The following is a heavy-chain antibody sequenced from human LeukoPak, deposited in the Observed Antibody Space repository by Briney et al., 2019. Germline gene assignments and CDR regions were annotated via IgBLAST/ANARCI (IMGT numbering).Heavy chain of an antibody. CDR3: ASDICSDGVCYYGMDV. Sequence: GGSLRLSCAASGFTFSSYSMNWVRQAPGKGLEWVSSISSSSSFIYYTDSVKGRFTISRDNAKNSLYLQMNSLRAEDTAVYYCASDICSDGVCYYGMDVWGQGTTVTVSS. CDR1: GFTFSSYS. V-gene: IGHV3-21*06. D-gene: IGHD2-8*01. J-gene: IGHJ6*02. CDR2: ISSSSSFI.